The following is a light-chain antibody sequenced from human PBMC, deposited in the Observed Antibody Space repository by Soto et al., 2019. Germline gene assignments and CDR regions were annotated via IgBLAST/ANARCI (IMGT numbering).Light chain of an antibody. Sequence: QSALTQPRSVSGSPGQSVTISCTGSSIDVGAYNYVSWYQQHPGKAPKLMIFDVSKRPSGVPDRFSGSKSGSTASLTISGLQAEDEADYYCCSYEGNMYVVGSGTKVTVL. V-gene: IGLV2-11*01. CDR2: DVS. J-gene: IGLJ1*01. CDR1: SIDVGAYNY. CDR3: CSYEGNMYV.